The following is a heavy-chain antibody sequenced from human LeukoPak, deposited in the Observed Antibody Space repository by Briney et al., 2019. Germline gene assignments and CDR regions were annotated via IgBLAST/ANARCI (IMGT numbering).Heavy chain of an antibody. CDR2: IYYSGST. D-gene: IGHD6-6*01. V-gene: IGHV4-39*01. Sequence: AETLSLTCTVSGGSISSSSHYWGCIRQPPGKGLEWIGIIYYSGSTYYNPSLKSRVTISVDTSKNQFSLKLSSVTAADTAVYYCARHVLAARPPLYYFDYWGQGTLVTVSS. J-gene: IGHJ4*02. CDR3: ARHVLAARPPLYYFDY. CDR1: GGSISSSSHY.